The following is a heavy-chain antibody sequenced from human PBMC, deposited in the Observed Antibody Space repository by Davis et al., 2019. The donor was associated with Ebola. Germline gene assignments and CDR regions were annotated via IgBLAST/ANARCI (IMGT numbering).Heavy chain of an antibody. J-gene: IGHJ4*02. V-gene: IGHV3-30-3*01. D-gene: IGHD6-19*01. CDR2: ISYDGSNK. Sequence: GESLKISCAASGFTFSSYAMHWVRQAPGKGLEWVAVISYDGSNKYYADSVKGRFTISRDNAKNSLYLQMNSLRAEDTAVYYCARGPGQWLAYFDYWGQGTLVTVSS. CDR3: ARGPGQWLAYFDY. CDR1: GFTFSSYA.